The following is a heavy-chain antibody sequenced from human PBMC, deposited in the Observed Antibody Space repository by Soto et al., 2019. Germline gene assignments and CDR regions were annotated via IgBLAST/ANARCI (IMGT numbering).Heavy chain of an antibody. Sequence: VGSLSLSCAASGFTFSKAWMSWVRQAPGKGLEWVGRIKAKSDGGTTDYAAPLKGRYTISRDDSKNTLYLQMSSLKIEDTAVYFCTPQDISDYYWGPGARLTV. CDR2: IKAKSDGGTT. CDR3: TPQDISDYY. J-gene: IGHJ4*02. V-gene: IGHV3-15*05. CDR1: GFTFSKAW. D-gene: IGHD3-22*01.